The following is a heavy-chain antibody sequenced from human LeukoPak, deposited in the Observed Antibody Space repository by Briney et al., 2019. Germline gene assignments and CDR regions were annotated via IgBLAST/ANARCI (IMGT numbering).Heavy chain of an antibody. V-gene: IGHV4-31*03. CDR2: IYYSGNT. Sequence: PSETLSLSCTVSGASISSGSYYWSWIRQHPGKGLEWIGYIYYSGNTYYNPSLESRVTISVDTSTNQFSLKLGSVTAADTAVYYCARRYGSGTEWFDPWGQGTLVTVSS. J-gene: IGHJ5*02. CDR3: ARRYGSGTEWFDP. CDR1: GASISSGSYY. D-gene: IGHD3-10*01.